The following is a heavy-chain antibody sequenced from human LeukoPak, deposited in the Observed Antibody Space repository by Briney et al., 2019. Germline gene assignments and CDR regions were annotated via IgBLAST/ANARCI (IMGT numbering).Heavy chain of an antibody. CDR3: ARDPSVKDLYDSSGYYYSYFDY. CDR1: GGTFSSYA. V-gene: IGHV1-69*01. CDR2: IIPIFGTA. Sequence: GSSVKVSCKASGGTFSSYAISWVRQAPGQGLEWMGGIIPIFGTANYAQKFQGRVTITADESTSTAYMELSSLRSEDTAVYYCARDPSVKDLYDSSGYYYSYFDYWGQGTLVTVSS. D-gene: IGHD3-22*01. J-gene: IGHJ4*02.